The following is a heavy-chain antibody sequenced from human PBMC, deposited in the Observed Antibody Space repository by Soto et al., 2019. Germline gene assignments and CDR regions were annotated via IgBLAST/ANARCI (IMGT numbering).Heavy chain of an antibody. CDR2: IYYSGST. D-gene: IGHD3-9*01. CDR1: GGSISIGGYY. CDR3: AREEGILTGYVSANWFDP. Sequence: SETLSLTCTVSGGSISIGGYYWSCIRQHPGKGLEWIGYIYYSGSTYYNPSLKSRVTISVDTSKNQFSLKLSSVTAADTAVYYCAREEGILTGYVSANWFDPWGQGTLVTVSS. V-gene: IGHV4-31*03. J-gene: IGHJ5*02.